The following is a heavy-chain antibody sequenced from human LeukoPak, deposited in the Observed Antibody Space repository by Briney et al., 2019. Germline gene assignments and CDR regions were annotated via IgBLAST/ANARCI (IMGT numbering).Heavy chain of an antibody. CDR1: GGTFISYA. D-gene: IGHD3-3*01. Sequence: GASVKVSCKASGGTFISYAISWVRQAPGQGLEWMGGIIPIFGTANYAQKFQGRVTITADESTSTAYMELSSLRSEDTAVYYCARGRGLYDRRYDGDDYWGQGTLVTVSS. J-gene: IGHJ4*02. V-gene: IGHV1-69*13. CDR2: IIPIFGTA. CDR3: ARGRGLYDRRYDGDDY.